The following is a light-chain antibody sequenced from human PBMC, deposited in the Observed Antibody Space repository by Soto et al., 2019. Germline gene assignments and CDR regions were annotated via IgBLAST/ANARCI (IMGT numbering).Light chain of an antibody. CDR1: ERISSY. J-gene: IGKJ1*01. CDR2: SAS. CDR3: QQTFSRPWT. V-gene: IGKV1-39*01. Sequence: DIQMTQSPSSLSASVGDRVTITCRASERISSYLNWYQQKPGKAPKLLIYSASSLQSGVPSRFSGRGSGTDVTLTISSLRPEDFATYYCQQTFSRPWTFGQWTRVEIK.